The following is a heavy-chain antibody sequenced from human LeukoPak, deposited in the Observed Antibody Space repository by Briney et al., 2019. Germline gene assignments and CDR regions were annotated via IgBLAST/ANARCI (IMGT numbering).Heavy chain of an antibody. CDR2: IIPILGIA. J-gene: IGHJ4*02. Sequence: ASVTVSYKSSGGTFSSYAISWLRQAPAQGLEWMGRIIPILGIANYAQKFQGRVTITADKSTSTAYMELSSLRSEDTAVYYCARDLLGQWLGVDYWGQGTLVTVSS. CDR1: GGTFSSYA. D-gene: IGHD6-19*01. V-gene: IGHV1-69*04. CDR3: ARDLLGQWLGVDY.